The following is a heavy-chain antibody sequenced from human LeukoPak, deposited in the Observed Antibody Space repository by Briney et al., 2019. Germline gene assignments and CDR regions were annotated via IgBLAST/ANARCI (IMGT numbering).Heavy chain of an antibody. D-gene: IGHD2-15*01. J-gene: IGHJ4*02. Sequence: GGSLRLSCAASGFTFSSYSMNWVRQAPGKGLEWVSSISSSSSYIYYAGSVKGRFTISRDNAKNSLYLQMNSLRAEDTAVYYCARADCSGGSCYSYFDYWGQGTLVTVSS. CDR1: GFTFSSYS. CDR3: ARADCSGGSCYSYFDY. V-gene: IGHV3-21*01. CDR2: ISSSSSYI.